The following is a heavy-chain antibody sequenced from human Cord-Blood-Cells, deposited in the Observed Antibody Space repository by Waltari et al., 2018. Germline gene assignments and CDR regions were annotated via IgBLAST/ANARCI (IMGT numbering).Heavy chain of an antibody. Sequence: EVQLLQSGAAVKKPGESLKNSGKGSGYSFTSYWIGRVRHMPGKGLEWMGIVYPGDSDTGYSPSFQCQVTISADKSISTAYLQWSSLKASDTAMYYCARIRVQKQIWSHLYWYFDLWGRGTLVTVTS. CDR2: VYPGDSDT. D-gene: IGHD3-10*01. CDR3: ARIRVQKQIWSHLYWYFDL. CDR1: GYSFTSYW. V-gene: IGHV5-51*01. J-gene: IGHJ2*01.